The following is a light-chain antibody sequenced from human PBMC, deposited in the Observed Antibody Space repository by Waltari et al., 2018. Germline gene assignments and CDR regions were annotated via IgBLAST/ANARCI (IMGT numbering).Light chain of an antibody. J-gene: IGLJ6*01. CDR2: RNN. V-gene: IGLV1-47*01. CDR1: SSNIGSNY. Sequence: QSVLSQPPSASGTPGQRVTISCSGSSSNIGSNYVFWYQQLPGTAPKLLIHRNNQRPSGVPDRFSASKSGTSASLVISCLRSEDEADYYCTAWDNSLSANVFGSGSKVTVL. CDR3: TAWDNSLSANV.